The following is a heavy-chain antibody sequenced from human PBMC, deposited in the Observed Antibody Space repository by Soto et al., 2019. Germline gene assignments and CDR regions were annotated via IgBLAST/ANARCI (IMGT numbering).Heavy chain of an antibody. CDR3: ATESGSTYGYFDH. V-gene: IGHV4-30-4*01. J-gene: IGHJ4*02. CDR1: GGSVTSDEDY. D-gene: IGHD5-18*01. Sequence: SLSLTCTVSGGSVTSDEDYWTWIRQSPGKGLEWIGYISNSGSTGYNPSLKTRLSMSVDRSKNQFTLRLTSVTAADTAVYFCATESGSTYGYFDHWGQGTQVTVSS. CDR2: ISNSGST.